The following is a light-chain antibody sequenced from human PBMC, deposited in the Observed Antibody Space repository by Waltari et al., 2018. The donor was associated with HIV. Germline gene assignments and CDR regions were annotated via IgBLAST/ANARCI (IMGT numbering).Light chain of an antibody. CDR1: SPNTGRHS. CDR2: RSN. V-gene: IGLV1-47*01. Sequence: QSVLTQPPSASGTPGQRVAISCSGSSPNTGRHSVYRYQQLPGTAPKVLIYRSNQRPSGVPDRFSGSKSGTSASLAISALRSEDEADYYCATWDDSLSGPVFGGGTKLTVL. J-gene: IGLJ3*02. CDR3: ATWDDSLSGPV.